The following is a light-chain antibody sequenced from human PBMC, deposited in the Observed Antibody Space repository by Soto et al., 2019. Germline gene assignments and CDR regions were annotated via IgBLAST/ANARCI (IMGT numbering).Light chain of an antibody. CDR2: QTS. CDR1: QYINPR. Sequence: EVVLTQSPATLSSFPGDSVTLXXRASQYINPRLAWYQHRPGQAPRLXIYQTSIRAAGIPARFSASGSGTDFTLTISDVQPEDFALYYCHQRQSWPRTFGQGTKVDIK. V-gene: IGKV3-11*01. J-gene: IGKJ1*01. CDR3: HQRQSWPRT.